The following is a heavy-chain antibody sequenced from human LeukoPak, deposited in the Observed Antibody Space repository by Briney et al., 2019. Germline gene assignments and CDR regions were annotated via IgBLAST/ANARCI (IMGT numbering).Heavy chain of an antibody. D-gene: IGHD5-12*01. CDR2: IYHSGST. Sequence: PSETLSLTCAVSGYSISSGYYWAWIRQPPGKGLEWIGSIYHSGSTYYNPSLKSRVTISVDTSKNQFSLKLSSVTAAHAAVYYCASGYSGYEGAFLNYWGQGTLVTVSS. CDR1: GYSISSGYY. CDR3: ASGYSGYEGAFLNY. V-gene: IGHV4-38-2*01. J-gene: IGHJ4*02.